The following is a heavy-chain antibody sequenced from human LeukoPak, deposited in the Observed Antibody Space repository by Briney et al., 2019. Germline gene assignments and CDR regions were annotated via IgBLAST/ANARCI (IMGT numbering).Heavy chain of an antibody. D-gene: IGHD2-2*01. CDR1: GGSFSGYY. Sequence: SETLSRTCAVYGGSFSGYYWSWIRQPPGKGLEWIGEINHSGSTNYNPSLKSRVTISVDTSKNQFSLKLSSVTAADTAVYYCASKGYCSSTSCSHNWFDPWGQGTLVTVSS. J-gene: IGHJ5*02. V-gene: IGHV4-34*01. CDR2: INHSGST. CDR3: ASKGYCSSTSCSHNWFDP.